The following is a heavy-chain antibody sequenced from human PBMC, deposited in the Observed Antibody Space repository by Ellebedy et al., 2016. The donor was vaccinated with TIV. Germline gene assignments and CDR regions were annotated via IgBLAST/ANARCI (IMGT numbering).Heavy chain of an antibody. V-gene: IGHV3-23*01. Sequence: GESLKISXAASGFSFSSYAMGWVRQTPVKGLEWVSVISTGGGRTYYANSVKGRFTLSRDDSKNMVYLQMNSLRVEDTAVYFCAKDNYMWGGQYYFDSWGQGALVTVSS. CDR2: ISTGGGRT. D-gene: IGHD3-16*01. CDR1: GFSFSSYA. CDR3: AKDNYMWGGQYYFDS. J-gene: IGHJ4*02.